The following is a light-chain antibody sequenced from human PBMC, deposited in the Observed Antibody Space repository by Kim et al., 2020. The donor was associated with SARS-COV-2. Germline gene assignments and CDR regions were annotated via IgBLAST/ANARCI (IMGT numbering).Light chain of an antibody. J-gene: IGLJ2*01. CDR3: QAWDLGTVF. V-gene: IGLV3-1*01. CDR2: QDT. Sequence: SYELTQPLSASVSPGQTASLTCSGHNLGNKYVCRYQQKPGQSPLLLIYQDTSRPSGIPARFSGSNSGYTATLTISGNQAVDEADYFCQAWDLGTVFFDGGTRLTVL. CDR1: NLGNKY.